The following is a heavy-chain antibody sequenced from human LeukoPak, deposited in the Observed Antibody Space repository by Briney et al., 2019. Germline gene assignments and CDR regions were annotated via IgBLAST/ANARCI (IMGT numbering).Heavy chain of an antibody. D-gene: IGHD5-12*01. CDR2: IYYSGST. J-gene: IGHJ4*02. Sequence: SETLSLACTVSGGSISSYYWSWIRQPPGKGLEWIGYIYYSGSTNYNPSLKSRVTISVDTSKKQFSLKLRSVTAADTAVYYCARVSGYDWESFYDYWGQGTLVTVSS. CDR1: GGSISSYY. V-gene: IGHV4-59*01. CDR3: ARVSGYDWESFYDY.